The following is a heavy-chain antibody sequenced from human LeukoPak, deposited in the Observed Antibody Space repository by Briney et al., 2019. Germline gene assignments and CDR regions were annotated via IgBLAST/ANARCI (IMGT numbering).Heavy chain of an antibody. CDR3: HVAAAGTAFDY. J-gene: IGHJ4*02. Sequence: GRSLRLSCAASGFTFSSYGMHWVRQAPGKGLEWVAVISYDGGNKYYADSVKGRFTISRDNSKNTLYLQMNSLRAEDTAVYYCHVAAAGTAFDYWGQGTLVTVSS. V-gene: IGHV3-30*03. D-gene: IGHD6-13*01. CDR2: ISYDGGNK. CDR1: GFTFSSYG.